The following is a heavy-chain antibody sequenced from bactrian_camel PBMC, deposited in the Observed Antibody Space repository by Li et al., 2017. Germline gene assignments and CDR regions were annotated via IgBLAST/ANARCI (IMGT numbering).Heavy chain of an antibody. CDR2: IQSDGIT. J-gene: IGHJ4*01. CDR3: AADYDRATIATMWWDREYEYNY. D-gene: IGHD4*01. CDR1: GYTGSRYC. Sequence: HVQLVESGGGSVQAGESLTLSCQASGYTGSRYCMGWFRQAPGKEREGVAAIQSDGITSHTDSVKGRFTISRDNAKNTLYLQMNSLKPEDTAMYYCAADYDRATIATMWWDREYEYNYWGQGTQVTVS. V-gene: IGHV3S53*01.